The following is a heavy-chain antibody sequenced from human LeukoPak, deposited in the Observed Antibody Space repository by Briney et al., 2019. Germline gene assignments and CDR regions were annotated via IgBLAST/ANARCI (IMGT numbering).Heavy chain of an antibody. Sequence: PSETLSLTCTVFGASVSNHYWSWIRQPAGKGLEWIGHIFGSESTNCNPSLKSRLTMSVDTSKNQLSLKLNSVTAADTAVYYCARASIEGYCSRTSCYVWLDPWGQGTLVTVSS. V-gene: IGHV4-4*07. CDR3: ARASIEGYCSRTSCYVWLDP. CDR2: IFGSEST. D-gene: IGHD2-2*01. J-gene: IGHJ5*02. CDR1: GASVSNHY.